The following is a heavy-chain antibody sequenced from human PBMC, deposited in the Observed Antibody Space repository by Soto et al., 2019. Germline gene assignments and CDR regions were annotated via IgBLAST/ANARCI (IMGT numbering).Heavy chain of an antibody. CDR1: GFTFSSYA. CDR2: ISYDGSNK. D-gene: IGHD1-1*01. Sequence: QVQLVESGGGVVRPGRSLRLSCAASGFTFSSYAMHWVRQAPGKGLEWVAVISYDGSNKYYADAVKGRFTISRDNSKNTLYLQMNILRAEDTSVYYCARDRLRYNWNDFPYYYSGMDVWGQGTTVTVSS. V-gene: IGHV3-30-3*01. CDR3: ARDRLRYNWNDFPYYYSGMDV. J-gene: IGHJ6*02.